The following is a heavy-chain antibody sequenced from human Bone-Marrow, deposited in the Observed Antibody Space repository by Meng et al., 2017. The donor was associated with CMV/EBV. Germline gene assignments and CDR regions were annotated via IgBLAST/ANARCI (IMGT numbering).Heavy chain of an antibody. CDR1: GYSISNAYY. CDR2: VRHSGGT. V-gene: IGHV4-38-2*01. J-gene: IGHJ4*02. CDR3: VRVGASAQNGPL. Sequence: SETLSLTCAVSGYSISNAYYWGWIRQPPGKGPESVGSVRHSGGTQYNPSLRSRVTISVDTSKNQVSLKMTSVTAADTAVYYCVRVGASAQNGPLWGQGTLVTVSS. D-gene: IGHD3-16*01.